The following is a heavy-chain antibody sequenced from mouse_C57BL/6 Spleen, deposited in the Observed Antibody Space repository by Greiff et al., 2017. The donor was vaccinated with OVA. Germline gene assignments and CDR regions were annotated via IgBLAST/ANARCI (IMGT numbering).Heavy chain of an antibody. J-gene: IGHJ4*01. CDR3: ARGVATDYAMDY. Sequence: DVQLQESGPGLVKPSQSLSLTCSVTGYSITSGYYWNWIRQFPGNKLEWMGYISYDGSNNYNPSLKNRISITRDTSKNQFFLKLNSVTTEDTATYYCARGVATDYAMDYWGQGTSVTVSS. V-gene: IGHV3-6*01. CDR2: ISYDGSN. D-gene: IGHD1-1*01. CDR1: GYSITSGYY.